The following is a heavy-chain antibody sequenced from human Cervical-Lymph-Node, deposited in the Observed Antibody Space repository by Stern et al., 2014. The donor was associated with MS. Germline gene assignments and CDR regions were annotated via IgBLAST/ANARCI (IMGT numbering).Heavy chain of an antibody. Sequence: VQLVESGPGLVKPSETLSLTCTVSGGSIFTYYWSWIRQPPGKGLEWIGNIYYSGSTKYNPSLKSRVTISEDASKNQFSLMLSSVTAADTAVYYCARERRDGYNYYFDYWGQGTLVTVSS. CDR1: GGSIFTYY. CDR3: ARERRDGYNYYFDY. D-gene: IGHD5-24*01. J-gene: IGHJ4*02. V-gene: IGHV4-59*01. CDR2: IYYSGST.